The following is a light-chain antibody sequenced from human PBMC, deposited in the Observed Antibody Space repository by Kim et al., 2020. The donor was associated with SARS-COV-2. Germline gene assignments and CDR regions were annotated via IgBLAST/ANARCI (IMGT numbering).Light chain of an antibody. CDR2: GAS. J-gene: IGKJ1*01. CDR1: QSISSN. CDR3: QQYDDGWT. Sequence: EIVMTLSPATLSVSPGERATLSCRASQSISSNLAWYQQRPGQAPRVLIFGASTRATGIPARFSGSGSGTEFTLTISSLQSEDFTIYYCQQYDDGWTFGQGTKVDIK. V-gene: IGKV3-15*01.